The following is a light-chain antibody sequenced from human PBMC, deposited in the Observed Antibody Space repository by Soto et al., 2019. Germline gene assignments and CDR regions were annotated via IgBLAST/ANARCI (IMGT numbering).Light chain of an antibody. CDR1: QAIDSW. J-gene: IGKJ1*01. CDR2: TGS. V-gene: IGKV1-12*01. Sequence: DIQMTQSPSSVSASVGDRVTITCRASQAIDSWLAWYQQKPGEAPKLLIFTGSLLHSGVPPRFSGSGSGTDFTLTISSLQHEDFATYYCQQTLSFPPTFGKGTKV. CDR3: QQTLSFPPT.